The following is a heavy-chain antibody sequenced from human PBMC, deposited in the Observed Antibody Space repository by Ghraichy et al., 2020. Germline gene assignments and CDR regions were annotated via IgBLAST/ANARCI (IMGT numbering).Heavy chain of an antibody. CDR2: INHSGST. V-gene: IGHV4-34*01. D-gene: IGHD6-6*01. Sequence: SETLSLTCAVYGGSFSGYYWSWVRLPPGQGLEWNGEINHSGSTNYNPSLKSRVTIAVDTSKNQFSLKTSAVTAAGTAVYYCARGLRVARFDYWGQGTLVTVSS. CDR3: ARGLRVARFDY. J-gene: IGHJ4*02. CDR1: GGSFSGYY.